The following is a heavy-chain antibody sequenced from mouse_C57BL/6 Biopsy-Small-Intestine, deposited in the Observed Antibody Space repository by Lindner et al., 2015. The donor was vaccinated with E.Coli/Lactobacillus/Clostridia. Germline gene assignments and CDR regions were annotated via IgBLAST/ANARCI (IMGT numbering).Heavy chain of an antibody. CDR1: GYTFTEYT. J-gene: IGHJ2*01. CDR3: ARHERSGIIFDY. D-gene: IGHD1-3*01. CDR2: FYPGSGNM. V-gene: IGHV1-62-2*01. Sequence: VQLQESGAELVKPGTSVMLSCKASGYTFTEYTIHWIKQRSGQGLEWIGWFYPGSGNMKYNEKFKDKASLTADRSSTTVYMELSRLTSEDSAVYLCARHERSGIIFDYWGQGTTLTVSS.